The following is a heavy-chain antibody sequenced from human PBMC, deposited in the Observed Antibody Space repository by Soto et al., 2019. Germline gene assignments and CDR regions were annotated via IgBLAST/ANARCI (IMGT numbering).Heavy chain of an antibody. CDR2: INHSGST. Sequence: PSETLSLTCAVYGGSFSGYYWSWIRQPPGKGMEWNGEINHSGSTNYNPSLKRRVTISVDTSKKQFSLKLSSVPAADTAVYSSSRSFFSGSGSYAGNCFVPWGQRSLVTVSS. J-gene: IGHJ5*02. CDR1: GGSFSGYY. V-gene: IGHV4-34*01. CDR3: SRSFFSGSGSYAGNCFVP. D-gene: IGHD3-10*01.